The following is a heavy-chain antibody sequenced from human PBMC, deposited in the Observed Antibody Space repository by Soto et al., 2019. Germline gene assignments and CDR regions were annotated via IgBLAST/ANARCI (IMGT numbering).Heavy chain of an antibody. CDR3: SRFCTYYDSSGFLY. V-gene: IGHV3-74*01. CDR2: TPTDGNPS. D-gene: IGHD3-22*01. CDR1: GLAFGHNW. J-gene: IGHJ4*02. Sequence: GGPLRHSWAASGLAFGHNWMHWVRQAPGKGLECISRTPTDGNPSHHADSVKGRFTISPDNAKNRLYLQMDSLRVEDTGVYYCSRFCTYYDSSGFLYWGQGTLVTVSS.